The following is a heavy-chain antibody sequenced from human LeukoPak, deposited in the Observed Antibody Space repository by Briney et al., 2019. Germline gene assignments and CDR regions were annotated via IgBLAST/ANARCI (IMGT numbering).Heavy chain of an antibody. Sequence: GGSLRLSCAASGFTFSSYDMHWVRQATGKGLEWVSAIGTAGDTYYPGSVKGRFTISRENAKNSLYLQMNSLRAGDTAVYYCARGGHYYGSGSYYNGPLASLYGMDVWGQGTTVTVSS. V-gene: IGHV3-13*01. CDR2: IGTAGDT. CDR1: GFTFSSYD. D-gene: IGHD3-10*01. J-gene: IGHJ6*02. CDR3: ARGGHYYGSGSYYNGPLASLYGMDV.